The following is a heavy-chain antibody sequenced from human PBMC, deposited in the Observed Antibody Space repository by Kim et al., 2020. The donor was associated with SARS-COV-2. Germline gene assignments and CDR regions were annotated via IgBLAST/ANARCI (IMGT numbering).Heavy chain of an antibody. Sequence: ASVKVSCKASGYTFTSYGISWVRQAPGQGLEWMGWISAYNGNTNYAQKLQGRVTMTTDTSTSTAYMELRSLRSDDTAVYYCARDLLGGYYDSSGSTSSFDPWGQGTLVTVSS. CDR2: ISAYNGNT. CDR1: GYTFTSYG. CDR3: ARDLLGGYYDSSGSTSSFDP. J-gene: IGHJ5*02. V-gene: IGHV1-18*04. D-gene: IGHD3-22*01.